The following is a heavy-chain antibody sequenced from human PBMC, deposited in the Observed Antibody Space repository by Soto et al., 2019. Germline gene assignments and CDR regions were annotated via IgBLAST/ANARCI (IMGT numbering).Heavy chain of an antibody. J-gene: IGHJ3*02. CDR3: AKVLAAAGHHDAFDT. V-gene: IGHV3-30*18. D-gene: IGHD6-13*01. Sequence: QVQLVESGGGVVQPGRCLRLSCAASGCTFSSYGMHWVRQAPGKGLEWVAVISYDGSNKYYADYVKGRFTISRDNSKNTLYLQMNSLRAEDTAVYYCAKVLAAAGHHDAFDTWGRGTMVTVSS. CDR1: GCTFSSYG. CDR2: ISYDGSNK.